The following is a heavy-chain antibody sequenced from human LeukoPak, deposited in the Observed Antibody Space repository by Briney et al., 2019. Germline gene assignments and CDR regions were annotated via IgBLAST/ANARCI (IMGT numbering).Heavy chain of an antibody. CDR2: IRSKAYGGTT. CDR1: GFTFSDYA. J-gene: IGHJ4*02. V-gene: IGHV3-49*04. D-gene: IGHD1-14*01. Sequence: GGSLRLSCTTSGFTFSDYAMSWVRQTPGKGLEWVGFIRSKAYGGTTEYAASVKGRFTISRDDPKSIAYLQMNSLKTEDTAFYYCTNGLTMNPFDYWGQGTLVTVSS. CDR3: TNGLTMNPFDY.